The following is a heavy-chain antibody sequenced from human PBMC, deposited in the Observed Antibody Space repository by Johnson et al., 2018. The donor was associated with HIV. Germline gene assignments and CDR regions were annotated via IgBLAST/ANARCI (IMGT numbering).Heavy chain of an antibody. D-gene: IGHD6-13*01. CDR1: GFTFSTYA. Sequence: QVQLVESGGGVVQPGRSLRLSCAASGFTFSTYAMHWVRQAPGKGLEWVAVISYDGSNKSQACSVKGRFSISRDNSKNTLILQMHSLRAEDTAVYYCARVRVKRVSSYSWYGGAFDIWGLGTMVIVSS. J-gene: IGHJ3*02. V-gene: IGHV3-30-3*01. CDR3: ARVRVKRVSSYSWYGGAFDI. CDR2: ISYDGSNK.